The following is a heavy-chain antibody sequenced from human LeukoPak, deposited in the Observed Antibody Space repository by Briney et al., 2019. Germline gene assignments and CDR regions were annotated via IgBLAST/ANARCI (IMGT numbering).Heavy chain of an antibody. V-gene: IGHV1-8*02. J-gene: IGHJ5*02. CDR2: MNPNSGNT. Sequence: ASVKVSCKASGYTFTSYDINWVRQATGQGLEWMGWMNPNSGNTGYAQKFQGRVTMTRNTSISTAYMELSSLRSKDTAVYYCARCLAGYEGWFDPWGQGTLVTVSS. D-gene: IGHD3-9*01. CDR1: GYTFTSYD. CDR3: ARCLAGYEGWFDP.